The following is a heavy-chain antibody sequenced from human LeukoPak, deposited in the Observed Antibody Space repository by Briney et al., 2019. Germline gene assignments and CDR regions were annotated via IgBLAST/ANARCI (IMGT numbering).Heavy chain of an antibody. CDR2: INHSGST. CDR3: ARAQYSSSWYPPRSWFDP. V-gene: IGHV4-34*01. CDR1: GGSISSYY. D-gene: IGHD6-13*01. J-gene: IGHJ5*02. Sequence: PSETLSLTCTVSGGSISSYYWSWIRQPPGKGLEWIGEINHSGSTNYNPSLKSRVTISVDTSKNQFSLKLSSVTAADTAVYYCARAQYSSSWYPPRSWFDPWGQGTLVTVSS.